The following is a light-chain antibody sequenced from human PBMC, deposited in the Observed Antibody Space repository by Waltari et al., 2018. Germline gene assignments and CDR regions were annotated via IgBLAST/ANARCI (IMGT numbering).Light chain of an antibody. CDR1: SSDVGGYNY. CDR3: ASYTSTRTVI. J-gene: IGLJ2*01. Sequence: QSALTQPASVSGSPGQSITISCSGTSSDVGGYNYVSWYQQLPGNAPTLMIYDVTRWPSGVSNRFSGSKSGNTASLTIFGLQAEDEADYYCASYTSTRTVIFGGGTRVTVL. V-gene: IGLV2-14*01. CDR2: DVT.